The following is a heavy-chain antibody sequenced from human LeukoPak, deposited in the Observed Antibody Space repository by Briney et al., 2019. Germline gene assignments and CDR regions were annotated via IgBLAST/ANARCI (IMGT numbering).Heavy chain of an antibody. CDR3: AREVVVGSYYFDY. J-gene: IGHJ4*02. D-gene: IGHD2-15*01. Sequence: GSLRLSCAASGFTFSDYYMSWIRQAPGKGLEWVSYISSSGSTIYYADSVKGRFTISRDNAKNSLYLQMNGLRAEDTAVYYCAREVVVGSYYFDYWGQGTLVTVSS. CDR1: GFTFSDYY. V-gene: IGHV3-11*01. CDR2: ISSSGSTI.